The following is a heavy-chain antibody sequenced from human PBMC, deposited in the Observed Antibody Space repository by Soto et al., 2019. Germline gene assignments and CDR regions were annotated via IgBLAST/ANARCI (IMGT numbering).Heavy chain of an antibody. V-gene: IGHV4-4*08. CDR2: VSSTGIT. D-gene: IGHD2-21*01. J-gene: IGHJ4*02. CDR3: VRDMQLWRLDS. Sequence: SETLSLTCTVSGASITQYYWNWNRQSPGKGLEWIVSVSSTGITVFNPSLTSRVTVSLDTSKNQFSLTLNSLRDEDTAVYYCVRDMQLWRLDSWGQGTLVTVSS. CDR1: GASITQYY.